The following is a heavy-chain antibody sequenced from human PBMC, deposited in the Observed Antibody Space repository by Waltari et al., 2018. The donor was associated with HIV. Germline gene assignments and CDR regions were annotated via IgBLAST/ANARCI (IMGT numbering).Heavy chain of an antibody. CDR3: ARDPEADYYDSSGEPTT. D-gene: IGHD3-22*01. Sequence: QVQLQESGPGLVKPSGTLSLTCAVSGGSISSSNWWSWVRQPPGKGLEWIGEIYHSGSTNYNPSLKSRVTISVDKSKNQFSLKLSSVTAADTAVYYCARDPEADYYDSSGEPTTWGQGTLVTVSS. V-gene: IGHV4-4*02. CDR1: GGSISSSNW. CDR2: IYHSGST. J-gene: IGHJ4*02.